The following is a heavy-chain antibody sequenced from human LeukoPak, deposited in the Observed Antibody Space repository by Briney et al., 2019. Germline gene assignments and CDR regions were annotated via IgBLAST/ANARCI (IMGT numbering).Heavy chain of an antibody. J-gene: IGHJ4*02. D-gene: IGHD2-15*01. CDR3: ARVDGGYVYPFDY. CDR1: GYTFTGYY. CDR2: VNPNSGDT. Sequence: ASVKVSCKASGYTFTGYYMHWVRQAPGQGLEWMGWVNPNSGDTNYAQTFQSRVTMTRDTSISTGYMELRSLRSDDTAVYYCARVDGGYVYPFDYWGQGSLVTVS. V-gene: IGHV1-2*02.